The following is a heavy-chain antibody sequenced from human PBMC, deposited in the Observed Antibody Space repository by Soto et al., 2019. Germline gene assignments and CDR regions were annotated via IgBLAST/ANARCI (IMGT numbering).Heavy chain of an antibody. V-gene: IGHV1-18*04. J-gene: IGHJ6*02. CDR3: ARVAAAIHTYYYYGMDV. D-gene: IGHD6-13*01. Sequence: ASVKVSCKASGYTFTSYGISWVRQAPGQGLEWMGWISAYNGNTNYAQKLQGRVTMTTDTSTSTAYMELRSLRSDDTAVYYCARVAAAIHTYYYYGMDVWGQGTTVTVPS. CDR2: ISAYNGNT. CDR1: GYTFTSYG.